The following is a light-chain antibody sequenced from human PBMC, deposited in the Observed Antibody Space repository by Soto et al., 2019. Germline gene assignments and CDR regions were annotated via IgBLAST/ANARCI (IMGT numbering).Light chain of an antibody. CDR1: SSDVSDYDY. J-gene: IGLJ2*01. CDR2: EVS. CDR3: SSYRSSNTLL. V-gene: IGLV2-14*01. Sequence: QSALTQPASVSGSPGQSITISCTGTSSDVSDYDYVSWYQQYAGKAPKMMIYEVSNRPSGVSNRFSGSKSGNTASLTISGLQAEDEADYYCSSYRSSNTLLFGGGPKLTVL.